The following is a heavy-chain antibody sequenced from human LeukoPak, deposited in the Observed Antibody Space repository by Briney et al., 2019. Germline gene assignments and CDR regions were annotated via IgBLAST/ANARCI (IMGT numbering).Heavy chain of an antibody. Sequence: GPLRLSCEASGFTLSSYWMSWVRQAPGKGLEWVARIKQDGSEKHYMDSVKGRFTISRDNAQNSLYLQMNTLRAEDTAVYYCARYIETPRRDLDYWGQGSLVTVSS. D-gene: IGHD4-23*01. CDR3: ARYIETPRRDLDY. CDR2: IKQDGSEK. CDR1: GFTLSSYW. V-gene: IGHV3-7*01. J-gene: IGHJ4*02.